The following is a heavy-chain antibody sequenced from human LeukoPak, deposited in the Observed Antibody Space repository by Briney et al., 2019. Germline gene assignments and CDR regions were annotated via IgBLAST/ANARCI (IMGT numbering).Heavy chain of an antibody. CDR3: GRPLQRGSWTQRALDY. CDR1: GYTFTSYD. J-gene: IGHJ4*02. V-gene: IGHV1-8*01. CDR2: MNPNSGNA. Sequence: ASVNVSCKASGYTFTSYDISWVRQAAGQGLEWMGWMNPNSGNAGYAQGFQGRVTMTRNNSISTAYMELTSLRSEDTAVYYCGRPLQRGSWTQRALDYWGQGTLVTVSS. D-gene: IGHD3-10*01.